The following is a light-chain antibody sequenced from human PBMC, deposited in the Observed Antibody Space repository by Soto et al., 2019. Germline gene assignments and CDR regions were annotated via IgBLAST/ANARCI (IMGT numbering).Light chain of an antibody. V-gene: IGKV1-6*01. Sequence: VGDXSSPXXRASQEIGNELGWYQQKPGKAPKLLLYGASNLQSRVPSRFSASDSGTDFTLTISSLQPEDFAPYLCAQYENLLWSFGQVIKVDIK. J-gene: IGKJ1*01. CDR1: QEIGNE. CDR3: AQYENLLWS. CDR2: GAS.